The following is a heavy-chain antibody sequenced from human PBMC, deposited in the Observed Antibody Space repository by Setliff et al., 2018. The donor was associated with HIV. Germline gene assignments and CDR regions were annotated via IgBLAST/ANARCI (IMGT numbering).Heavy chain of an antibody. V-gene: IGHV4-34*01. CDR2: IHHTGHI. CDR3: ARDLAWPGYFDY. Sequence: SETLSLTCAFYGASFTDYYWNWIRQPPGKGLEWIGEIHHTGHINYNPSFKSRVTMSLDMSKNQFSLKLSSVTAADTAVYYCARDLAWPGYFDYWGQGTLVTVSS. J-gene: IGHJ4*02. D-gene: IGHD3-10*01. CDR1: GASFTDYY.